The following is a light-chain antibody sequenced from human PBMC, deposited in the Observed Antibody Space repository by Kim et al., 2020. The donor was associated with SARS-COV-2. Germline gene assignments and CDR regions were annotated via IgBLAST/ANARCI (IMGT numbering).Light chain of an antibody. Sequence: DIQMTQSPSTLSASLGNRVTITCRASQSISRELAWYQQKPGKAPKFLIYQASSLESGVPSRFSGSGSGTEFTLTISSLQPDDSATYYCHQYESYQLTFGGGTKVDIK. CDR2: QAS. CDR1: QSISRE. J-gene: IGKJ4*01. CDR3: HQYESYQLT. V-gene: IGKV1-5*03.